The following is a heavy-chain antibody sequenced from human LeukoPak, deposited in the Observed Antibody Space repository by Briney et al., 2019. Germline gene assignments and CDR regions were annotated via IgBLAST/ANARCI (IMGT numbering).Heavy chain of an antibody. CDR1: GFTFSSYG. CDR2: ISYDGSNK. V-gene: IGHV3-30*18. CDR3: AKDQGYP. J-gene: IGHJ5*02. Sequence: GGSLRLSCAASGFTFSSYGMHWVRQAPGKGLEWVAVISYDGSNKYYADPVKGRFTISRDNSKNTLYLQMNSLRAEDTAVYYCAKDQGYPWGQGTLVTVSS.